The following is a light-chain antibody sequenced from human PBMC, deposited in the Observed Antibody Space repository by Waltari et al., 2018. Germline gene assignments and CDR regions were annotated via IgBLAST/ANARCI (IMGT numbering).Light chain of an antibody. CDR2: GAS. J-gene: IGKJ5*01. Sequence: DIQMTQSPSSLSTSVGDRVTITCRASETITNYLNCYQQKPGKGPKLLIYGASSLQSGGPSRFSGSGSGTEFTLTISNLQPEDFATYYCQQNYNFPTFGQGTRLEIK. V-gene: IGKV1-39*01. CDR1: ETITNY. CDR3: QQNYNFPT.